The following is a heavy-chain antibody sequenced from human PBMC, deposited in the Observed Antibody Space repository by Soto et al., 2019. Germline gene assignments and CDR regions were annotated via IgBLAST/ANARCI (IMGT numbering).Heavy chain of an antibody. CDR1: GDAINSGNYY. CDR3: ERFYGNAFDI. D-gene: IGHD4-17*01. Sequence: SETLSLTCTVSGDAINSGNYYWNWIRQHPGKGLEWIGDINYSGSTNYNPSLKSGVTISEDTSKNQFSLKVTSVTAAETAVYYCERFYGNAFDIWGRGATVTVSS. CDR2: INYSGST. V-gene: IGHV4-39*01. J-gene: IGHJ3*02.